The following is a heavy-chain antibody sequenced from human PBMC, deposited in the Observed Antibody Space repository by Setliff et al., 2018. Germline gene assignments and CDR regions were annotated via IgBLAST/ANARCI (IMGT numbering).Heavy chain of an antibody. Sequence: PSETLSLPCTVSGGSISSSSYYWGWIRQPPGKGLEWIGSIYYSGSTNYNPSLKSRVTLSVDTSKNQFSLKLSSVTAADTAVYYCARRGKYSSWVWGQGTLVTVSS. CDR3: ARRGKYSSWV. CDR2: IYYSGST. J-gene: IGHJ4*02. CDR1: GGSISSSSYY. D-gene: IGHD2-15*01. V-gene: IGHV4-39*07.